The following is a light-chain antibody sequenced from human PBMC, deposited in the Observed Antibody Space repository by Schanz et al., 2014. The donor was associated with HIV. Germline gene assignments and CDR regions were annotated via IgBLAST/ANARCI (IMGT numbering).Light chain of an antibody. CDR1: SSDVGGYNY. CDR3: NSYTSSSTLV. CDR2: DVS. Sequence: QSVLTQPASVSGSPGQSITISCTGTSSDVGGYNYVSWYQQHPGKAPKLMIYDVSNRPSGVSNRFSGSKTGETASLTISGLQAEDEANYYCNSYTSSSTLVFRGGTKLTVL. V-gene: IGLV2-14*01. J-gene: IGLJ2*01.